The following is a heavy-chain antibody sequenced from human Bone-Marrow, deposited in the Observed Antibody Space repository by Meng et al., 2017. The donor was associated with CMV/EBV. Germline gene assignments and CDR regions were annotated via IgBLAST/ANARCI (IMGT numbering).Heavy chain of an antibody. Sequence: SETLSLTCTVSGGSISSSSYYWGWIRQPPGKGLEWIGSIYYSGSTYYNPSLKSRVTISVDTSKNQFSLKLSSVTAADTAVYYCARDLFRYSRSSELQPWGQGTLVTVSS. J-gene: IGHJ5*02. CDR1: GGSISSSSYY. CDR3: ARDLFRYSRSSELQP. V-gene: IGHV4-39*02. CDR2: IYYSGST. D-gene: IGHD6-6*01.